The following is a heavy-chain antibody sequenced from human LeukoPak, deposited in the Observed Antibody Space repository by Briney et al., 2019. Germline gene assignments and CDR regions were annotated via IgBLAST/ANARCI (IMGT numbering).Heavy chain of an antibody. CDR2: IGSSGATT. J-gene: IGHJ6*02. CDR3: AKVSVGPLSRPTHVALYYGMDV. CDR1: GFTFNKFA. D-gene: IGHD2-8*01. Sequence: GGSLRLSCAAPGFTFNKFAMSWVRQAPGKGPEWVSAIGSSGATTFYADSVKGRCTISRDNSKNTVYLEMNSLRAEDTAIYYCAKVSVGPLSRPTHVALYYGMDVWGQGTTVTVSS. V-gene: IGHV3-23*01.